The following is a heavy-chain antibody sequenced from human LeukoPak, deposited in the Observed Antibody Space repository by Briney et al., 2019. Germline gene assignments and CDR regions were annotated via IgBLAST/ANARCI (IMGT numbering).Heavy chain of an antibody. CDR2: ISYDGSNK. D-gene: IGHD5-12*01. Sequence: GGSLRLSCAASGFTFSKYAMHWVRQAPGKGLEWVAVISYDGSNKYYADSVKGRFTISRDNSKNTLYLQMNSLRAEDTAVFYCARDRSSYDYYFDHWGQGTLVTVSS. CDR1: GFTFSKYA. CDR3: ARDRSSYDYYFDH. V-gene: IGHV3-30-3*01. J-gene: IGHJ4*02.